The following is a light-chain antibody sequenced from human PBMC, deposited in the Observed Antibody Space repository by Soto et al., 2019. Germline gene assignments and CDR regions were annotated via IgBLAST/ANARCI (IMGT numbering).Light chain of an antibody. V-gene: IGKV1-39*01. CDR2: AAS. J-gene: IGKJ1*01. CDR1: QSISSW. CDR3: QQSYSTPTWT. Sequence: DIQMTQSPSTLSASVGDRVTITCRASQSISSWLAWYQQKPGKAPKLLIYAASRLQSGVPSRFSGSGSGTDFTLTISSLQPEDFATYYCQQSYSTPTWTFGQGTKVDIK.